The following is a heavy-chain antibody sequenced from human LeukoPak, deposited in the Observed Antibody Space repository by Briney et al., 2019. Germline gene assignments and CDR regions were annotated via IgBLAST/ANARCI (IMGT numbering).Heavy chain of an antibody. J-gene: IGHJ4*02. Sequence: ASVKVSCKASGYTFTSYYMHCVRQAPGQGLEWMGIINPSGGSTSYAQKFQGRATMTRDTSTSTVYMELSRLRSEDTAVYYCARGTVTTPETGGDHFDYWGQGTLVTVSS. D-gene: IGHD4-17*01. V-gene: IGHV1-46*01. CDR1: GYTFTSYY. CDR3: ARGTVTTPETGGDHFDY. CDR2: INPSGGST.